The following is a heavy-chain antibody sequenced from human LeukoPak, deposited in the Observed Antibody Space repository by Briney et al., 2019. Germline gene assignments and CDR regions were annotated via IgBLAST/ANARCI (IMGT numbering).Heavy chain of an antibody. J-gene: IGHJ4*02. CDR3: ARDPSGDSSGFPFDH. D-gene: IGHD3-22*01. V-gene: IGHV1-2*02. CDR1: GYTFIGYY. Sequence: ASVKVSCRASGYTFIGYYMQWVRQAPGQGPEWMGWINPDSGVTNYAQKFQGRVTMTRDTSINTACMEVSRLRSDDTAVYYCARDPSGDSSGFPFDHWGQGTLVTVSS. CDR2: INPDSGVT.